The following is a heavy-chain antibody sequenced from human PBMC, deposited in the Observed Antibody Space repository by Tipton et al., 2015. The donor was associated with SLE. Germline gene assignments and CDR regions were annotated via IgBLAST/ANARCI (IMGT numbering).Heavy chain of an antibody. Sequence: SLRLSCAASGFTFGTFVMYWVRQAPGKGLECVSSINNDGDRTYYGDSVKGRFIISRDNSKYTLYLQMGSLRTEDTAVYYCAKEVMEFSLSHWGRGTLVAVSS. CDR2: INNDGDRT. J-gene: IGHJ4*02. CDR1: GFTFGTFV. V-gene: IGHV3-64*02. CDR3: AKEVMEFSLSH. D-gene: IGHD3-3*02.